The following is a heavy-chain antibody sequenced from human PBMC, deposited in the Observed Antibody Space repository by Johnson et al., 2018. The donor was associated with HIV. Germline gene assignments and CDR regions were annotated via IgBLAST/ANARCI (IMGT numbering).Heavy chain of an antibody. J-gene: IGHJ3*02. CDR2: ISYDGRDA. CDR3: AKVRRGSSWYIAFDI. CDR1: GFTFSSYA. D-gene: IGHD6-13*01. V-gene: IGHV3-30-3*02. Sequence: QMQLVESGGGVVQPGGSLRLSCAASGFTFSSYAMHWVRQAPGKGLEWVAVISYDGRDAYYADSVKGRFTSSRDNSKNTLYLQMNSLRAEDTAVYYCAKVRRGSSWYIAFDIWGQGTMVTVSS.